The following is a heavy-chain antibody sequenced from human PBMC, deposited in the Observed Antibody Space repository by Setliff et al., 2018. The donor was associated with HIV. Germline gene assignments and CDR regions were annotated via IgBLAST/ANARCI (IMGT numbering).Heavy chain of an antibody. CDR1: GGSISSHY. J-gene: IGHJ2*01. CDR2: IYNSGTT. V-gene: IGHV4-59*11. D-gene: IGHD5-18*01. Sequence: PSETLSLTCTVSGGSISSHYWNWIRQPPGKGLEWIGYIYNSGTTNYNPSLRSRVATSVDTSKNQFSLKLSSVTAVDTAVYFCARGGSAMVPGRNYWYFDLWG. CDR3: ARGGSAMVPGRNYWYFDL.